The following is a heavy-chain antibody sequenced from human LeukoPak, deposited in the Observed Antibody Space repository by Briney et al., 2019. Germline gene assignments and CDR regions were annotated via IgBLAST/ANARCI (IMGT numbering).Heavy chain of an antibody. J-gene: IGHJ6*03. Sequence: GGSLRLSCAASGFTFSSYAMSWVRQAPGKGLEWVANIKQDGSEQYYMDSVKGRFTISRDNAKHSLFLQMNSLRAEDTAVYYCARVAVIYYYYMEVWGKGTTVTVSS. CDR3: ARVAVIYYYYMEV. V-gene: IGHV3-7*01. CDR1: GFTFSSYA. D-gene: IGHD2/OR15-2a*01. CDR2: IKQDGSEQ.